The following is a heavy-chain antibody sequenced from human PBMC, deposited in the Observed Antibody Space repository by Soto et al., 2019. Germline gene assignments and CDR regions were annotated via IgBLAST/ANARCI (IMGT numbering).Heavy chain of an antibody. CDR2: IIPIFGTA. D-gene: IGHD3-16*01. CDR3: ARVEDYDYVWGSPYSFGTDV. J-gene: IGHJ6*01. V-gene: IGHV1-69*05. Sequence: ASVKVSCKASGGTFSSYAISWVRQAPGQGLEWMGGIIPIFGTANYAQKFQGRVTMTRNTSISTAYMELSSLRSEDTAVYYCARVEDYDYVWGSPYSFGTDVWGQGTTVNVSS. CDR1: GGTFSSYA.